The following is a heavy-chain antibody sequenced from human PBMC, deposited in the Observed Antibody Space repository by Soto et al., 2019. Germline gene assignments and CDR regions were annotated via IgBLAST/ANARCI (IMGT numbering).Heavy chain of an antibody. D-gene: IGHD1-26*01. CDR1: GYTFTSYY. CDR3: AREGGRLYSGSYYYYGMDV. CDR2: INPSGGST. V-gene: IGHV1-46*01. Sequence: ASVKVSCKASGYTFTSYYVHWVRQAPGQGLEWMGIINPSGGSTSYAQKFQGRVTMTRDTSTSTVYMELSSLRSEDTAVYYCAREGGRLYSGSYYYYGMDVWRQGTTATVSS. J-gene: IGHJ6*02.